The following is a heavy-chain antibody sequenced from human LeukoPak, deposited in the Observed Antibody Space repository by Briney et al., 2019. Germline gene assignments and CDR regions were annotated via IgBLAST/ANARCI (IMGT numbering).Heavy chain of an antibody. J-gene: IGHJ4*02. CDR1: GFTFSSYG. V-gene: IGHV3-30*18. CDR2: ISYDGSNK. D-gene: IGHD5-12*01. CDR3: AKKEVAYDY. Sequence: GRSLRLSCAASGFTFSSYGMHWVRQALGKGLEWVAVISYDGSNKYYADSVKGRFTISRDNSKNTLYLQMNSLRAEDTAVYYCAKKEVAYDYWGQGTLVTVSS.